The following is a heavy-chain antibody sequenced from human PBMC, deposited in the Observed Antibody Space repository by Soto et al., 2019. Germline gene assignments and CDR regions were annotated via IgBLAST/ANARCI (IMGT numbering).Heavy chain of an antibody. J-gene: IGHJ5*02. CDR2: IYYSGST. V-gene: IGHV4-30-4*01. D-gene: IGHD6-13*01. CDR3: ARERPDGSRLDP. Sequence: QVQLQESGPGLVKPSQTLSLTCTVSGGSISSGDYYWSWIRQPPGKGLEWIGYIYYSGSTYYNPSRTSRVSXXVXASKNHFSLKLSSVTAADTAVYYCARERPDGSRLDPWGQGTLVTVSS. CDR1: GGSISSGDYY.